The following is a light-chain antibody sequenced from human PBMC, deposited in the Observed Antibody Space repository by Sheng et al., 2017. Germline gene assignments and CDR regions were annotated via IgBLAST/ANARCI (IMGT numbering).Light chain of an antibody. Sequence: QSALTQPVSVSGAPGQSITIPCTGTRNDIGGYDYVSWYQQHPGKAPKLMIYEVFKRPSGVPDRFSGSKSGNTASLTISGLQAEDEADYYCSSYTSSSTPYVFGTGTKVTVL. V-gene: IGLV2-14*01. CDR1: RNDIGGYDY. J-gene: IGLJ1*01. CDR3: SSYTSSSTPYV. CDR2: EVF.